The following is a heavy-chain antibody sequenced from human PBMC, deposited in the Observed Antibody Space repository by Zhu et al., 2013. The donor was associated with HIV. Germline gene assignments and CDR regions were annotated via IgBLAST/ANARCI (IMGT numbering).Heavy chain of an antibody. CDR1: EYNLPDLS. Sequence: QIQLIQSGPQMKTSQSSVKISCQVSEYNLPDLSIHWVRQAPGKGLEWIGGFDPESGEIISAQTFQGRVTLTEDTSSDTAFLELKGLTLDDAAIYYCSVNPVNYYGDFTQTLDSWGQGTVVTVS. CDR3: SVNPVNYYGDFTQTLDS. V-gene: IGHV1-24*01. J-gene: IGHJ5*02. CDR2: FDPESGEI. D-gene: IGHD4-17*01.